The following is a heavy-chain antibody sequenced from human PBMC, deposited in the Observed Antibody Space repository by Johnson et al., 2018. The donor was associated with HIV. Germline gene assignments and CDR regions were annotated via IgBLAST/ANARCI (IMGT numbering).Heavy chain of an antibody. D-gene: IGHD6-13*01. CDR2: IFSGGST. CDR3: ARDQSSSWPGDAFDI. V-gene: IGHV3-66*01. J-gene: IGHJ3*02. Sequence: VQPVESGGGLLPPGASLRLSCAASGFTVSRTYMSWVRQAPGKRLEWVSIIFSGGSTYYADSVMGRFPVSRDNSKNALYLQMHSRTAEDTALYSCARDQSSSWPGDAFDIWGQGTLVTVSS. CDR1: GFTVSRTY.